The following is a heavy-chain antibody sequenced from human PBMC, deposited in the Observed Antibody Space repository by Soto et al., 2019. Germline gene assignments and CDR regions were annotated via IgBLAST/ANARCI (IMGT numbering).Heavy chain of an antibody. CDR1: GYTFTSYG. V-gene: IGHV1-18*01. D-gene: IGHD2-15*01. CDR2: ISAYNGNT. CDR3: AREGYCSGGSCYPSWFDY. Sequence: GASVKGSCKASGYTFTSYGISWVRQAPGQGLEWMGWISAYNGNTNYAQKLQGRVTMTTDTSTSTAYMELRSLRSDDTAVYYCAREGYCSGGSCYPSWFDYWGQGTLVTVSS. J-gene: IGHJ5*01.